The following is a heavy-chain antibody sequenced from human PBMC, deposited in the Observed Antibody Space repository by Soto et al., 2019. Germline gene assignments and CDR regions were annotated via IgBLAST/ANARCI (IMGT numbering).Heavy chain of an antibody. V-gene: IGHV4-59*01. Sequence: PSETLSLTCTVSGVSISSYYWSWIRQPPGKGLEWIGYIYYSGCTNYNPSLKSRVTISGDTSKNQFSLKLSSVTAADTAVYYCARSRGGYFDSWGRGTLVTVSS. CDR3: ARSRGGYFDS. CDR2: IYYSGCT. J-gene: IGHJ4*02. D-gene: IGHD3-22*01. CDR1: GVSISSYY.